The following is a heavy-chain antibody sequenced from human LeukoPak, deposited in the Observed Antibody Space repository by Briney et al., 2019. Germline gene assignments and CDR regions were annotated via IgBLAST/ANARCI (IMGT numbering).Heavy chain of an antibody. CDR1: GFTFSSYG. CDR2: ISYDGSNK. V-gene: IGHV3-30*03. CDR3: ARGIAVAGTNDPPFDY. Sequence: PGGSLRLSCAASGFTFSSYGMHWVRQAPGKGLEWVAVISYDGSNKYYADSVKGRFTISRDNSKNTLYLQMNSLRAEDTAVYYCARGIAVAGTNDPPFDYWGQGTLVTVSS. D-gene: IGHD6-19*01. J-gene: IGHJ4*02.